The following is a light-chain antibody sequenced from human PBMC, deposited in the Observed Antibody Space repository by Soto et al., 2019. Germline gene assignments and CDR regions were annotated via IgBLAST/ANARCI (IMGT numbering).Light chain of an antibody. CDR2: EDT. CDR1: SSDIGGYKF. J-gene: IGLJ2*01. CDR3: ATYTATPTVI. V-gene: IGLV2-14*01. Sequence: QSVLTQPASISGSPGQSLTIPCTATSSDIGGYKFVSWYQQHPGKTPKLIIYEDTYRPSGISERFSGSKSGNTASLTISGLQADDEGDYYCATYTATPTVIFGGGTKLTVL.